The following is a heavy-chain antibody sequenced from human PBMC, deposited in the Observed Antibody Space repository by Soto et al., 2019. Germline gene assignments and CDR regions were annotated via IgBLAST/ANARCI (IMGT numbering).Heavy chain of an antibody. CDR1: GFTFSSYG. CDR2: IWYDGSSK. Sequence: GGSLRLSCAASGFTFSSYGMHWVRQAPGKGLEWVAVIWYDGSSKYYADSVKGRFTISRDNSKNTLYLQMNSLRAEDTAVYYCARDQGTDYYYGTDVWGQGTTVTVSS. J-gene: IGHJ6*02. CDR3: ARDQGTDYYYGTDV. D-gene: IGHD1-1*01. V-gene: IGHV3-33*01.